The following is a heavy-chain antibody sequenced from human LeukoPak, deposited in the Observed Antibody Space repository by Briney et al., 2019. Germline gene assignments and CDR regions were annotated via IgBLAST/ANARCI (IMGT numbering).Heavy chain of an antibody. J-gene: IGHJ4*02. CDR2: IYYSGST. CDR3: ATHPPKVCTGGSCTDY. V-gene: IGHV4-59*01. Sequence: PSETLSLTCTVSGGSISSYSWSWIRQPPGKGLEWIGYIYYSGSTNYNPSLKSRVTISVDMSKNQFSLKLSSVTAADTAVYYCATHPPKVCTGGSCTDYWGQGILVTVSS. D-gene: IGHD2-15*01. CDR1: GGSISSYS.